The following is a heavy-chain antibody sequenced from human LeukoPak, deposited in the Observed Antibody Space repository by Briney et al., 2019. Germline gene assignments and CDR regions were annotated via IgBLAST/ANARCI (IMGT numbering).Heavy chain of an antibody. J-gene: IGHJ4*02. CDR2: ISYDGSNK. V-gene: IGHV3-30*03. CDR3: ARDRAAMGPTSFDY. D-gene: IGHD5-18*01. CDR1: GFTFSTYY. Sequence: GGSLRLSCAASGFTFSTYYMNWVRQAPGKGLEWVAVISYDGSNKYFADSVQGRFTISRDNSKNTLYLQMNSLRAEDTAVYYCARDRAAMGPTSFDYWGQGTLVTVSS.